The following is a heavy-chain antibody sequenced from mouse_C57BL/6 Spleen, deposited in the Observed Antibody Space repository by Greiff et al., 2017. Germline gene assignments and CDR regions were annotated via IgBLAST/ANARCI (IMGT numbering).Heavy chain of an antibody. CDR3: ARGIRIYYYGSSHWYFDV. Sequence: VQLQQSGPELVKPGASVKIPCKASGYTFTDYNMDWVKQSHGKSLEWIGDINPNNGGTIYNQKFKGKATLTVDKSSSTAYMELRSLTSEDTAVYYCARGIRIYYYGSSHWYFDVWGTGTTVTVSS. CDR2: INPNNGGT. J-gene: IGHJ1*03. D-gene: IGHD1-1*01. V-gene: IGHV1-18*01. CDR1: GYTFTDYN.